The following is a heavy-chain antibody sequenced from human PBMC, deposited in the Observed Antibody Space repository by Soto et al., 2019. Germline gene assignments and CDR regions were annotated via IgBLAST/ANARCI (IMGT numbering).Heavy chain of an antibody. CDR3: ARKAVAGKEFDY. V-gene: IGHV1-46*01. Sequence: ASVKVSCKASGYTFSSYYMHWVRQAPGQGLEWMGVINPSGGSTRYAQKFQGRVTMTRDTSTSTVYMELSSLSSEDTAVYDCARKAVAGKEFDYWGQGTLVTFSS. J-gene: IGHJ4*02. CDR2: INPSGGST. CDR1: GYTFSSYY. D-gene: IGHD6-19*01.